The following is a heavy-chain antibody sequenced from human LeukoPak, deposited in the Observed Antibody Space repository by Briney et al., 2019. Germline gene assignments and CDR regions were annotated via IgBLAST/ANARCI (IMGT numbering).Heavy chain of an antibody. J-gene: IGHJ4*02. D-gene: IGHD3-22*01. V-gene: IGHV1-2*02. CDR3: ARDRYYYDSSEGGGFDY. CDR2: FDSDGGDT. Sequence: ASVKVLCKVSGYTPTELSMHWVRQAPGKGREWMGGFDSDGGDTIYAQKFQGRVTMTRDTSISTAYMELSRLRSDDTAVYYCARDRYYYDSSEGGGFDYWGQGTLVTVSS. CDR1: GYTPTELS.